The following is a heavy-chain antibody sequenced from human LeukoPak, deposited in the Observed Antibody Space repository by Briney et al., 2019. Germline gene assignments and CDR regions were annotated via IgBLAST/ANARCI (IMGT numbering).Heavy chain of an antibody. J-gene: IGHJ3*02. CDR1: GGSFSGYY. Sequence: SETLSLTCAVYGGSFSGYYWSWIRQPPGKGLEWVGEINHSGSTNYNPSLKSRVTISVDTSKNQFSLKLSSVTAADTAVYYCARRLRLVVVVAARERGAFDIWGQGTMVTVSS. CDR3: ARRLRLVVVVAARERGAFDI. D-gene: IGHD2-15*01. V-gene: IGHV4-34*01. CDR2: INHSGST.